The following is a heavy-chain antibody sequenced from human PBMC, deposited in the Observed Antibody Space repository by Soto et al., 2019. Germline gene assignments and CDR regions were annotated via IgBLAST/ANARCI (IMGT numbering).Heavy chain of an antibody. Sequence: GGSLRLSCAASGFTFSSYSMNWVRQAPGKGLEWVSYISSSSSTIYYADSVKGRFTISRDNAKNSLYMQMNSLRDEDTAVYYCARGLDNPYYYYMDVWGKGTTVTVSS. J-gene: IGHJ6*03. CDR2: ISSSSSTI. D-gene: IGHD2-2*03. V-gene: IGHV3-48*02. CDR1: GFTFSSYS. CDR3: ARGLDNPYYYYMDV.